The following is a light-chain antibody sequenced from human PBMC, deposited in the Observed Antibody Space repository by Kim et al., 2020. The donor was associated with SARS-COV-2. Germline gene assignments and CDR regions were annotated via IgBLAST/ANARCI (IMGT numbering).Light chain of an antibody. CDR3: QQYSSSPAT. Sequence: PGERATHACRASQSVSSNYLAWYQQKPGQAPRLLIYGASSRATVIPDRFSGSGSGTDFTLTITRLEPEDVAVYYCQQYSSSPATFGQGTKVDIK. J-gene: IGKJ1*01. CDR1: QSVSSNY. V-gene: IGKV3-20*01. CDR2: GAS.